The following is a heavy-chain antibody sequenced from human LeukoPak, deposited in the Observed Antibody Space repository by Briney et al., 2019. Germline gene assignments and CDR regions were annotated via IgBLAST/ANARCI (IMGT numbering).Heavy chain of an antibody. Sequence: GESLKISCKGSGYRFTNYWIGWVRQLPGEGLEWMGIIYPGDSDTRYSPSFQGQVTISADKSISTAYLQWSSLKASDTAMYYCARPPRDDSSAYYSAFDIWGQGTMVTVSS. CDR2: IYPGDSDT. D-gene: IGHD3-22*01. CDR3: ARPPRDDSSAYYSAFDI. V-gene: IGHV5-51*01. CDR1: GYRFTNYW. J-gene: IGHJ3*02.